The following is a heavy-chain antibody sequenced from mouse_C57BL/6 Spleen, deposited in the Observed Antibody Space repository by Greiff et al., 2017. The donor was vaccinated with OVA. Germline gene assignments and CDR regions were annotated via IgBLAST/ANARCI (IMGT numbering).Heavy chain of an antibody. CDR3: ARGGDYDPFAY. D-gene: IGHD2-4*01. V-gene: IGHV1-69*01. CDR2: IDPSDSYT. J-gene: IGHJ3*01. Sequence: QVQLQQSGAELVMPGASVKLSCKASGYTFTSYWMHWVKQRPGQGLEWIGEIDPSDSYTNYNQKFKGKSTLTVDKSSSTAYMQLSSLTSEDSAVYYCARGGDYDPFAYWGQGTLVTVSA. CDR1: GYTFTSYW.